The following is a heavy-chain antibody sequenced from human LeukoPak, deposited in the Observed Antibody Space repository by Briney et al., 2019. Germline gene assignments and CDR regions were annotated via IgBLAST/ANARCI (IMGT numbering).Heavy chain of an antibody. CDR3: ARGLNYGLDV. CDR2: ISGSGSTM. J-gene: IGHJ6*02. CDR1: GFTFSDYY. V-gene: IGHV3-11*04. Sequence: GGSLRLSCAASGFTFSDYYMSWIRQAPGKGLEWVSYISGSGSTMYYADSVKGRFTISRDNPKNSLYLQMNSLRVEDMAVFYCARGLNYGLDVWGQGTTVTVSS.